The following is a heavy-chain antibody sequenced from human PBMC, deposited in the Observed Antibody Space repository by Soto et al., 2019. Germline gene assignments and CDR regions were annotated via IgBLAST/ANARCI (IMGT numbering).Heavy chain of an antibody. CDR3: ARRIAVADSGGYYFDY. CDR1: GYKVSTWHNFTSYW. D-gene: IGHD6-19*01. V-gene: IGHV5-51*01. J-gene: IGHJ4*02. CDR2: IYPGDSDT. Sequence: GESLKISCMGSGYKVSTWHNFTSYWIAWVRQMPGKGLEWMGIIYPGDSDTRYSPSFQGQVTISADKSISTAYLQWSSLKASDTAMYYCARRIAVADSGGYYFDYWGLGTLVTVSS.